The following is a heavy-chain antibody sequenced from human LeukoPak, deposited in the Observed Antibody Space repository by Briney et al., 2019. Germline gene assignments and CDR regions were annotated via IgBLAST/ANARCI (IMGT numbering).Heavy chain of an antibody. V-gene: IGHV4-59*01. J-gene: IGHJ4*02. D-gene: IGHD2-21*01. CDR3: ARGVVIAPQTFDY. CDR2: IYYSGST. CDR1: GESITGFY. Sequence: PSETLSLTCTVSGESITGFYWTWIRQPPGKGLEWIGYIYYSGSTNYNTSLKSRVTISLDMSKNQFSLKLSSMTAGGPAVYYCARGVVIAPQTFDYWGKGNLVTV.